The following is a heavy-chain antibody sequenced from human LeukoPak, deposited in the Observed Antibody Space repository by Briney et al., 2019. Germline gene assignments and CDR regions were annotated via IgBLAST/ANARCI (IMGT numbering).Heavy chain of an antibody. J-gene: IGHJ5*02. D-gene: IGHD3-10*01. Sequence: SETLSLTCTVSGGSISSYYWSWIRQPPGKGLEWIGYIYYSGSTNYNPSLKSRVTISVDTSKNQSSLKLSSVTAADTAVYYCARVGDGSGSYLDNWFDPWGQGTLVTVSS. CDR2: IYYSGST. CDR3: ARVGDGSGSYLDNWFDP. CDR1: GGSISSYY. V-gene: IGHV4-59*01.